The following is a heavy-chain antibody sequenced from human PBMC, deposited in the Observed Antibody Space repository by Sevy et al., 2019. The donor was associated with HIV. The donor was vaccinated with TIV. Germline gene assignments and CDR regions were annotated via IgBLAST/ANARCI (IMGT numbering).Heavy chain of an antibody. D-gene: IGHD3-22*01. CDR2: VSSDGTTR. Sequence: GGSLRLSCVASGFNFSPYAMHWVRQGPGKGLEWVATVSSDGTTRSYVDSIKGRFSLSRDNSKNTLYLQMNNLTPEDTAVYYCAKEGYYYDSRSSDWFDPWGPGALVTVSS. CDR3: AKEGYYYDSRSSDWFDP. CDR1: GFNFSPYA. V-gene: IGHV3-30*18. J-gene: IGHJ5*02.